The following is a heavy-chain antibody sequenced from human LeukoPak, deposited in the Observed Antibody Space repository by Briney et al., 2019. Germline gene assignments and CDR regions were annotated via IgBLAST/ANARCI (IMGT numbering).Heavy chain of an antibody. CDR3: AGAAGTGYYGMDV. CDR2: ISYDGSNK. D-gene: IGHD6-13*01. J-gene: IGHJ6*02. V-gene: IGHV3-30*04. CDR1: GFTFSSYA. Sequence: GGSLRLSCAASGFTFSSYAMHWVRQAPGKGLEWVAVISYDGSNKYYADSVKGRFTISRDNSKNTLYLQMNSLRAEDTAVYYCAGAAGTGYYGMDVWGQGTRSPSP.